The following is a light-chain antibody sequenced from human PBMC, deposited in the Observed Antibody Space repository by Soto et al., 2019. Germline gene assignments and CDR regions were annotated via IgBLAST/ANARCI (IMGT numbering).Light chain of an antibody. Sequence: EIVLTQSPATLSLSPGERATLSCRASQSLTSSLVWYQQKPGQAPRLVIYDASNRATGIPDRFSGSGSGTEFTLTISSLQPEDVATYYCQNYNSAPYTFGQGTKLEIK. CDR1: QSLTSS. CDR2: DAS. V-gene: IGKV3-11*01. J-gene: IGKJ2*01. CDR3: QNYNSAPYT.